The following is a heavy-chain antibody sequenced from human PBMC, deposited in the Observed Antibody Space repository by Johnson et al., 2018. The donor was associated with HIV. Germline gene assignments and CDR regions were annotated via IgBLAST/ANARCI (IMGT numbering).Heavy chain of an antibody. CDR2: ISWNSGSV. Sequence: VQLVESGGGLVQPGGSLRLSCAASGFTFSSYAMSWVRQAPGKGLEWVSGISWNSGSVDYVDSVKGRFTISRDNAKKSLFLQMNSLRAEDTALYYCAKDHPISVWGQGTMVTVSS. CDR1: GFTFSSYA. J-gene: IGHJ3*01. V-gene: IGHV3-9*01. CDR3: AKDHPISV.